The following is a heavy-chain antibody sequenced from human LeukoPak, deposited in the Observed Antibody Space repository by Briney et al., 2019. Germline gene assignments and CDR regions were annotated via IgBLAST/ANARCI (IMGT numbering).Heavy chain of an antibody. D-gene: IGHD2-8*01. CDR2: MSPNSGNT. J-gene: IGHJ4*02. CDR1: GYTFTSYD. Sequence: ASVKVSCKASGYTFTSYDFNWVRQATGQRPEWMGWMSPNSGNTGYAQKFQDRVTMTRNTSTSTVYMELSSLRSEDTAVYYCASHIVLMVYAIARWGQGTLVTVSS. CDR3: ASHIVLMVYAIAR. V-gene: IGHV1-8*01.